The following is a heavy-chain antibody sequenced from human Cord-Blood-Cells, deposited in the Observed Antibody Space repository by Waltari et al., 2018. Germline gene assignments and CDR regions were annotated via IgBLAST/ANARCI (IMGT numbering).Heavy chain of an antibody. J-gene: IGHJ4*02. Sequence: QVQLQASGPGLVKPSETLSLTCPVTGYSISSGYSWGWIRQPPGKGLEWIGSIYNSGSTYYNPSLKSRVTISVDTSKNQFSLKLSSVTAADTAVYYCASVGVAAIDYWGQGTLVTVSS. D-gene: IGHD2-15*01. V-gene: IGHV4-38-2*01. CDR1: GYSISSGYS. CDR2: IYNSGST. CDR3: ASVGVAAIDY.